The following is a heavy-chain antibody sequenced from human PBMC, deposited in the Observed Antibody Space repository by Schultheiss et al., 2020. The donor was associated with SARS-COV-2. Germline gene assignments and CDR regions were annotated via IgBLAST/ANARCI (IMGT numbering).Heavy chain of an antibody. CDR1: GFTFSSYA. D-gene: IGHD6-19*01. CDR2: ISYDGSNK. V-gene: IGHV3-30*07. CDR3: AKVGPHLYSSGWFSFDY. J-gene: IGHJ4*02. Sequence: GGSLRLSCAASGFTFSSYAMHWVRQAPGKGLEWVAVISYDGSNKYYADSVKGRFTISRDNSKNTLYLQMNSLRAEDTAVYYCAKVGPHLYSSGWFSFDYWGQGTLVTVSS.